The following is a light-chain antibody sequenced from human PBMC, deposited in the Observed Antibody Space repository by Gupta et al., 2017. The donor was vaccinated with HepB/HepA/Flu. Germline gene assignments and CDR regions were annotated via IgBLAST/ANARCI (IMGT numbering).Light chain of an antibody. CDR3: CSDAGSNVV. CDR1: SSDGGGYYY. V-gene: IGLV2-11*01. J-gene: IGLJ2*01. CDR2: DVS. Sequence: QSALTQPRSVSGSPGQSVTTSCTGTSSDGGGYYYVSWYQQHPGKAPKLMIYDVSKRPSAVRVRFSCSASGTTASLTIAGVKAGDEDDYYCCSDAGSNVVFGGGTKLTVL.